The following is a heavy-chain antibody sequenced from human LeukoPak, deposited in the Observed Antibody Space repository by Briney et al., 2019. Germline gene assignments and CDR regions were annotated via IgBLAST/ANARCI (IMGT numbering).Heavy chain of an antibody. D-gene: IGHD3-22*01. CDR1: GNSISSGDNY. Sequence: SPSQTLSLTCTVSGNSISSGDNYWSWIRQPAGKGLEWIGRIYTSGSTNYNPSLKSRVTISGDTSKNQFSLRLSSVTAAGTAVYYCARASYSYDINGWVPFDYWGQGTLVTVSS. J-gene: IGHJ4*02. CDR3: ARASYSYDINGWVPFDY. V-gene: IGHV4-61*02. CDR2: IYTSGST.